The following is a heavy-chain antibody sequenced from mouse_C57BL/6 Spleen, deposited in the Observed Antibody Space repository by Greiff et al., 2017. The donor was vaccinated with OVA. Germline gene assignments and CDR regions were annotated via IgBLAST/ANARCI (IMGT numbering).Heavy chain of an antibody. CDR1: GYAFTNYL. CDR2: INPGSGGT. D-gene: IGHD4-1*01. Sequence: QVQLKQSGAELVRPGTSVKVSCKASGYAFTNYLIEWVKQRPGQGLEWIGVINPGSGGTNYNEKFKGKATLTADKSSSTAYMQLSSLTSEDSAVYFCARWGDWDPYYAMDYWGQGTSVTVSS. J-gene: IGHJ4*01. CDR3: ARWGDWDPYYAMDY. V-gene: IGHV1-54*01.